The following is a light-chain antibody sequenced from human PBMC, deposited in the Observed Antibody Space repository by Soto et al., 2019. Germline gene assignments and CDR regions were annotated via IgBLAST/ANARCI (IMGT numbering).Light chain of an antibody. CDR2: IDD. CDR3: AAWDDNLNAYV. CDR1: TSNIGTFY. Sequence: QSVLTQPPSASSTPGQTVTISCSGSTSNIGTFYVYWYQHLPGTAPKLLIYIDDQRTSGVSDRFSGSKSGTSASLAISVLRSDDEADYYCAAWDDNLNAYVFGSGTKLTVL. V-gene: IGLV1-47*02. J-gene: IGLJ1*01.